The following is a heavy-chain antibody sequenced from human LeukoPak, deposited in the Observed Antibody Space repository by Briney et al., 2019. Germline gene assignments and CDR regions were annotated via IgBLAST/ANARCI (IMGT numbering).Heavy chain of an antibody. CDR2: IRYDGSNK. Sequence: GGSLRLSCAASGFTFSSYGMHWVRQAPGKGLEWVAFIRYDGSNKYYADSVEGRFTISRDNSKNTLYLQMNSLRAEDTAVYYCAKDLRVTTVTPYYFDYWGQGTLVTVSS. CDR3: AKDLRVTTVTPYYFDY. V-gene: IGHV3-30*02. J-gene: IGHJ4*02. D-gene: IGHD4-17*01. CDR1: GFTFSSYG.